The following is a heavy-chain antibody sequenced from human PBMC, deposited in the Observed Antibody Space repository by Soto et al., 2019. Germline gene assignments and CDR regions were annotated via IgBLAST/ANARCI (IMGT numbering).Heavy chain of an antibody. D-gene: IGHD6-6*01. V-gene: IGHV1-18*01. CDR3: ARDYRGSRYSSSSENWFDP. J-gene: IGHJ5*02. Sequence: ASVKVSCKASGYTFTSYGISWVRQAPGRGLEWMGWISAYNGNTNYAQKLQGRVTMTTDTSTSTAYMELRSLRSVDTAVYYCARDYRGSRYSSSSENWFDPWGQGTLVTVSS. CDR1: GYTFTSYG. CDR2: ISAYNGNT.